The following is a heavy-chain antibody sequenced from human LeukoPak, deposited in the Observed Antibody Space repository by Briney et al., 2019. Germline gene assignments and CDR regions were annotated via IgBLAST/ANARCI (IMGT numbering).Heavy chain of an antibody. Sequence: ASVKVSCKASGYTFTGYYMHWVRQAPGQGLEWMGWINPNSGGTNYAQKFQGRVTMTRDTSISTAYMELSRLRSDDTAVYYCARDRGGYCSSTSCYGYYFDYWGQGTLVTVSS. V-gene: IGHV1-2*02. CDR2: INPNSGGT. CDR1: GYTFTGYY. CDR3: ARDRGGYCSSTSCYGYYFDY. D-gene: IGHD2-2*01. J-gene: IGHJ4*02.